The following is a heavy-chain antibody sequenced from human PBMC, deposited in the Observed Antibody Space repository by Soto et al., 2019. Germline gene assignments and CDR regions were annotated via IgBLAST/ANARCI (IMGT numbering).Heavy chain of an antibody. V-gene: IGHV1-69*06. D-gene: IGHD6-13*01. CDR2: IIPIFGTA. Sequence: SVTVPCKASGGTFSSYAISCVRHAPGQGLEGMGGIIPIFGTANYAQKFQGRVTITADKSTSTAYVELSSLRSEDMAVYYSASQRPQQRGDFDYWGQGILVTVSS. CDR3: ASQRPQQRGDFDY. J-gene: IGHJ4*02. CDR1: GGTFSSYA.